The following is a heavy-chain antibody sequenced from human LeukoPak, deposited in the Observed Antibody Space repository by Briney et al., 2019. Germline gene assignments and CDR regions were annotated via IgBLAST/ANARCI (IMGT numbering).Heavy chain of an antibody. J-gene: IGHJ4*02. CDR3: ARDRSSTWSLDY. V-gene: IGHV3-30*02. CDR1: GFTFSSYG. D-gene: IGHD6-13*01. Sequence: GGSLSLSCAASGFTFSSYGMHWVRQAPGMGREWVTFIRYDGSNKCYADSVKGRFTISRDNSKNSLYLHMNSLRADDTAVLYCARDRSSTWSLDYWGQGTLVTVSS. CDR2: IRYDGSNK.